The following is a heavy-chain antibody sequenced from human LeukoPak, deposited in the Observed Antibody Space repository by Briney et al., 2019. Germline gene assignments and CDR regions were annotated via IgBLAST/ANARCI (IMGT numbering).Heavy chain of an antibody. CDR2: ISHDGGTN. D-gene: IGHD1-26*01. J-gene: IGHJ4*02. Sequence: PGGSLRLSCAASGFTFSSYWMSWVRQAPGKGLEWLAVISHDGGTNHYADSVKGRFTISRDNSNNSLSLQMNSLSAEDTAVYYCARARGRWHLLPLDFWGQGTLVTVSS. CDR1: GFTFSSYW. CDR3: ARARGRWHLLPLDF. V-gene: IGHV3-30*03.